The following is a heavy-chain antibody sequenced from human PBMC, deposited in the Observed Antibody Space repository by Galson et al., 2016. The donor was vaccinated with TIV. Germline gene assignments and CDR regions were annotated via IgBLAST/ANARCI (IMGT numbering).Heavy chain of an antibody. CDR1: GGTFSNYA. V-gene: IGHV1-69*04. CDR2: IIPILGMT. Sequence: SVKVSCKASGGTFSNYAISWVRQAPGQGLEWMGRIIPILGMTNYAQKFQGRVTITADRSTTTSYMEMSSLRSEDTAVYYCARDWFASTGSSDYGWVTWGQGTLVTVSS. D-gene: IGHD3-16*01. CDR3: ARDWFASTGSSDYGWVT. J-gene: IGHJ5*02.